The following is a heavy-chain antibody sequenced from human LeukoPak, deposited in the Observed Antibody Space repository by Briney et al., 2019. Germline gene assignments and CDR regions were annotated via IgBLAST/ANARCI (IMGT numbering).Heavy chain of an antibody. CDR2: IIPIFGTA. CDR1: GGTFSSYA. J-gene: IGHJ5*02. Sequence: SVKVSCKASGGTFSSYAISWVRQAPGQGLEWMGGIIPIFGTANYAQKFQGRVTITTDESTSTAYMELSSLRSEDTAVYYCARDHSGGEEMRWYNWFDPWGQGTLVTVSS. CDR3: ARDHSGGEEMRWYNWFDP. D-gene: IGHD6-25*01. V-gene: IGHV1-69*05.